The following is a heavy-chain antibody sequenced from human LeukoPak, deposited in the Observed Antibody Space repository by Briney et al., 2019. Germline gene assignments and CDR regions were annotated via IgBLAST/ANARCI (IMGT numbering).Heavy chain of an antibody. CDR1: GYTFTGYY. V-gene: IGHV1-2*02. J-gene: IGHJ5*02. CDR3: ARDRNGRGYSYGFGNWFDP. D-gene: IGHD5-18*01. Sequence: ASVKVSCKASGYTFTGYYMHWVRQAPGQGLEWMGWINPNSGGTNYAQKFQGRVTMTRDTSISTAYMELSRLRSDDTAVYHCARDRNGRGYSYGFGNWFDPWGQGTLVTVSS. CDR2: INPNSGGT.